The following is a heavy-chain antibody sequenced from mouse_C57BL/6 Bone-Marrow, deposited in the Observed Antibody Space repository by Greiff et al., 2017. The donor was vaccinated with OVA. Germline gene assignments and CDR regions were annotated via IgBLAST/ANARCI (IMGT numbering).Heavy chain of an antibody. Sequence: QVQLQQPGAELVKPGASVKLSCKASGYTFTSYWMQWVKQRPGQGLEWIGEIDPSDSYTNYNQKFKGKATLTVDTSSSTAYMPLSSLTSEDSAVYYCARSGSTVVPDWYFDVWGTGTTVTVSS. D-gene: IGHD1-1*01. J-gene: IGHJ1*03. CDR2: IDPSDSYT. CDR3: ARSGSTVVPDWYFDV. V-gene: IGHV1-50*01. CDR1: GYTFTSYW.